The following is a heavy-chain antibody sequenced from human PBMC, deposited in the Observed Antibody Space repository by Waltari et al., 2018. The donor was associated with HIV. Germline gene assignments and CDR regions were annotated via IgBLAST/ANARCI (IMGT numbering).Heavy chain of an antibody. D-gene: IGHD3-16*01. J-gene: IGHJ4*02. CDR3: ASARETMGVDFDS. Sequence: QVQLVQSGAEVKKPGSWVRVSCKASGRAFSSYTINWVRKAPGQGLEWLGRIIPMSNTPNNAQKFQGRVTITADKSTSTAYMELTSLRSDDTAVYYCASARETMGVDFDSWGLGTLVTVSS. CDR1: GRAFSSYT. CDR2: IIPMSNTP. V-gene: IGHV1-69*08.